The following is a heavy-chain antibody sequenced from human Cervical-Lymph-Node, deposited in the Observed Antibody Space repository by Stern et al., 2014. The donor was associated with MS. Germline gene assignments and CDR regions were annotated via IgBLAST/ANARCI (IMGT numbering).Heavy chain of an antibody. D-gene: IGHD3-16*02. CDR1: GFTFSSYA. CDR2: ISHDGSNK. V-gene: IGHV3-30*01. CDR3: ARDFLITFGGVIVPPGY. J-gene: IGHJ4*02. Sequence: VQLVESGGGVVQPGRSLRLSCAASGFTFSSYAMHWVRQAPGKGLEWVAVISHDGSNKYYADSVKGRFTIARDNSKNTLYLQMNSLRAEDPAVYYCARDFLITFGGVIVPPGYWGQGTLVTVSS.